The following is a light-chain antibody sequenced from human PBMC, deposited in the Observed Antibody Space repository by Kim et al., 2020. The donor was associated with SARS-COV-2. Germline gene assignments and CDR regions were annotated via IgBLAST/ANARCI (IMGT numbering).Light chain of an antibody. V-gene: IGLV3-1*01. CDR2: QDS. Sequence: SYELTQPPSVSVSPGQTASITCSGDKLGDKYACWYQQKPGQSPVLVIYQDSKRPSGIPERFSGSNSGNTATLTISGTQAMDEADYYCQAWDSSTVVFGGETKLTVL. CDR3: QAWDSSTVV. CDR1: KLGDKY. J-gene: IGLJ2*01.